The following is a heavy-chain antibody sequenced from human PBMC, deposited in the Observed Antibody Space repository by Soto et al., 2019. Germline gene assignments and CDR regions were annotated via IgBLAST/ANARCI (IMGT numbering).Heavy chain of an antibody. CDR2: IYYSGST. V-gene: IGHV4-59*01. Sequence: SETLSLTCTVSGGSISSYYWSWIRQPPGKGLEWIGYIYYSGSTNYNPSLKSRVTISVDTSKNQFSLKLSSVTAADTAVYYCARGRVTMVRGVRYYFDYWGQRTLVTVSS. CDR1: GGSISSYY. J-gene: IGHJ4*02. CDR3: ARGRVTMVRGVRYYFDY. D-gene: IGHD3-10*01.